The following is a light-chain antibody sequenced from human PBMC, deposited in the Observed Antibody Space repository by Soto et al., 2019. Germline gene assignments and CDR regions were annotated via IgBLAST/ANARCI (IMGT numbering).Light chain of an antibody. Sequence: EIVLTQSPATLSLSPWERATLSCRASQRVSSSSLAWYQQKPGQAPRLLIYDASNRATGIPARFSGSGSGTDFTLTISSLEPEDFAVYYCQQRSNWPPITFGQGTRLEIK. V-gene: IGKV3-11*01. J-gene: IGKJ5*01. CDR2: DAS. CDR3: QQRSNWPPIT. CDR1: QRVSSSS.